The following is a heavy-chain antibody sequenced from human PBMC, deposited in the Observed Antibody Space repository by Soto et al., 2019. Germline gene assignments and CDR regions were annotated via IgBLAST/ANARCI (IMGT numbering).Heavy chain of an antibody. CDR1: GYTFTGYY. J-gene: IGHJ6*02. CDR3: ARVPPGYCCYCMYV. CDR2: INPNSGGT. V-gene: IGHV1-2*02. Sequence: ASVKVSCKASGYTFTGYYMHWVRQAPGQGLEWMGWINPNSGGTNYAQKFQGRVTMTRDTSISTAYMELSSLRSDDTAVYYCARVPPGYCCYCMYVRGQGTTVTVSS.